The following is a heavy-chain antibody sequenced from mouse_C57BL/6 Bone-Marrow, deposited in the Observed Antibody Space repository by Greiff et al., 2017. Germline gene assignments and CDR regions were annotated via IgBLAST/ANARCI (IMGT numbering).Heavy chain of an antibody. CDR3: ARDTTTVGANCLY. Sequence: QVQLQQPGAELVKPGASVKLSCKASGYTFTSYWMQWVKQRPGQGLEWIGEIDPSDSYTNYNQKFKGKATLTVDTSSSTAYMQLSSLTSEDSAVYYCARDTTTVGANCLYWGKGTTLTVSS. CDR1: GYTFTSYW. V-gene: IGHV1-50*01. J-gene: IGHJ2*01. D-gene: IGHD1-1*01. CDR2: IDPSDSYT.